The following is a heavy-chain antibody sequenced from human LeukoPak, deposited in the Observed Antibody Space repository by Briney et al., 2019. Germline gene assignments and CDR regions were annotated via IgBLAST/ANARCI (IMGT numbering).Heavy chain of an antibody. J-gene: IGHJ3*02. CDR2: IYYSGST. CDR3: ARDLCSSTSCYRGRAFDI. D-gene: IGHD2-2*02. Sequence: PSQTLSLTCTVSGGSISSGGYYWSWIRQHPGKGLEWIGYIYYSGSTYYNPSPKSRLTISLDTSKNQFSLKLSSVTAADTALYYCARDLCSSTSCYRGRAFDIWGLGIMVTVSS. V-gene: IGHV4-31*03. CDR1: GGSISSGGYY.